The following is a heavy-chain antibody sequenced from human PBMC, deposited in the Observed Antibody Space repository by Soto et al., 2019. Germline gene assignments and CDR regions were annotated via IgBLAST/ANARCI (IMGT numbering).Heavy chain of an antibody. CDR3: AIGGGVGVAGSAAFDM. CDR2: ITPATGAA. Sequence: QLHLVQSGAVVKKPGASVTVSCSASGYPVTAYYMHWVRQAPGRGLEWMGGITPATGAAKYTQTFKGRVTMTRDTSTSSVFMELSGLTSEETAVFYCAIGGGVGVAGSAAFDMWGQGTLVTVSS. V-gene: IGHV1-2*02. CDR1: GYPVTAYY. J-gene: IGHJ3*02. D-gene: IGHD3-3*01.